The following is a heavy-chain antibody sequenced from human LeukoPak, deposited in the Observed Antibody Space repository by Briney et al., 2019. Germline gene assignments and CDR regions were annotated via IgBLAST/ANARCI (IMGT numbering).Heavy chain of an antibody. CDR1: GFTVSSNS. CDR3: AKALGYSDYEWCFDY. D-gene: IGHD5-12*01. J-gene: IGHJ4*02. V-gene: IGHV3-53*05. Sequence: GGSLRLSCTVSGFTVSSNSMSWVRQAPGKGLEWVSFIYSGGNTHYSDSVKGRFTISRDNSKNTLYLQMNSLRVEDTAVYYCAKALGYSDYEWCFDYWGQGTLVTVSS. CDR2: IYSGGNT.